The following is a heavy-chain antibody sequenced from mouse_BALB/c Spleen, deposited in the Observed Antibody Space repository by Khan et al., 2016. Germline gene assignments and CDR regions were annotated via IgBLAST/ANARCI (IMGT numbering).Heavy chain of an antibody. Sequence: EVKLEESGGGLVQPGGSLKLSCAASGFTFSTYAMSWVRQTPDKRLELVATINRNGGSTYYPDNVKGRFTISRDNAKNTLYLQLSSLKSEDTAMYYCARGRQAVDYWGQGTSVTVSS. CDR2: INRNGGST. J-gene: IGHJ4*01. V-gene: IGHV5-6-3*01. CDR3: ARGRQAVDY. CDR1: GFTFSTYA. D-gene: IGHD2-12*01.